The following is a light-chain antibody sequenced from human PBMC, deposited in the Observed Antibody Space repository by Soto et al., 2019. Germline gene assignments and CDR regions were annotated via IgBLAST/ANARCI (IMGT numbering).Light chain of an antibody. CDR1: QSVSKNY. CDR3: QQYGTSGT. Sequence: EIVLTQSPGTLSLSPGERATLSCRASQSVSKNYLAWYQQKPGQAPRLLIYGASNSANGIPDRFSGSGSGTYITLTISRLAHEDFAVYYCQQYGTSGTFGQGTKVEIK. J-gene: IGKJ1*01. CDR2: GAS. V-gene: IGKV3-20*01.